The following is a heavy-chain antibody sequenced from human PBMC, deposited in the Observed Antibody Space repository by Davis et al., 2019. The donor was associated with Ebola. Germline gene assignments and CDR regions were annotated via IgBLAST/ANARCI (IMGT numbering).Heavy chain of an antibody. Sequence: PSETLSLTCAISGDSVSGKNGAWNWIRQSPSRGLEWLGRTYYSSKWYHNYAAYVKSRITINPDTSKNQFSLQLNSVTPEDTAVYYCARGWWKSGMDVWGQGTTVTVSS. J-gene: IGHJ6*02. CDR1: GDSVSGKNGA. V-gene: IGHV6-1*01. CDR2: TYYSSKWYH. D-gene: IGHD6-19*01. CDR3: ARGWWKSGMDV.